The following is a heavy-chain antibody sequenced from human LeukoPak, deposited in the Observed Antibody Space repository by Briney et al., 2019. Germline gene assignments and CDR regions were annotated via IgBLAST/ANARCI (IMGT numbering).Heavy chain of an antibody. J-gene: IGHJ6*03. CDR1: GGSISSYY. D-gene: IGHD3-16*01. Sequence: SETLSLTCTVSGGSISSYYWSWIRQPPGEGLKWIGNIYYSGYTTYSPSLRSRVTISVDTSKNQFSLKLSSVTAADTAVYYCARETSQKGAHYMDVWGKGTTITISS. CDR2: IYYSGYT. CDR3: ARETSQKGAHYMDV. V-gene: IGHV4-59*01.